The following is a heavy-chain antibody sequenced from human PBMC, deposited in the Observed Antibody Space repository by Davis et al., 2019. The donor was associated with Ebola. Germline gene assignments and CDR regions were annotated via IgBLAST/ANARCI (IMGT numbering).Heavy chain of an antibody. CDR1: EFTFSSYG. J-gene: IGHJ4*02. CDR3: AKTGRKTWYSDSSGGPHAFDS. CDR2: ISAGGTAP. Sequence: GESLKISCAASEFTFSSYGMTWVRQAPGKGLEWVSSISAGGTAPYYADSVKGRLTISRDNSRNTVYLEMYSLRVEDTAVYYCAKTGRKTWYSDSSGGPHAFDSWGQGTLVTVSS. V-gene: IGHV3-23*01. D-gene: IGHD6-6*01.